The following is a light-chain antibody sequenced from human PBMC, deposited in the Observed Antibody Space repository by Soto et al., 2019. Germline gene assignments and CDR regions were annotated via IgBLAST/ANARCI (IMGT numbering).Light chain of an antibody. CDR1: QSVSSN. CDR3: HQYNSWPLT. J-gene: IGKJ4*01. Sequence: EIVMTQSPATLSVSPGETATLSCRASQSVSSNLAWYQQKPGQGPRLLIYGASTRATDIPARFNGSGSGTEFTLSISSLQSEDFAIYYCHQYNSWPLTVGGGTKVEIK. V-gene: IGKV3-15*01. CDR2: GAS.